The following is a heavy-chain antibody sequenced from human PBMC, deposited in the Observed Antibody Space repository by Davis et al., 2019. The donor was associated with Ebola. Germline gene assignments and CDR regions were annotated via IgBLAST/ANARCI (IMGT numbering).Heavy chain of an antibody. D-gene: IGHD3-10*01. CDR3: ARDGSGSSYYGMDV. CDR1: GFTFSSYE. CDR2: ISSSGSTI. Sequence: GESLKISCAASGFTFSSYEMNWVRQAPGKGLEWVSYISSSGSTIYYADSVKGRFTISRDNAKNSLYLQMNSLRAEDTAVYYCARDGSGSSYYGMDVWGQGTTVTVSS. V-gene: IGHV3-48*03. J-gene: IGHJ6*02.